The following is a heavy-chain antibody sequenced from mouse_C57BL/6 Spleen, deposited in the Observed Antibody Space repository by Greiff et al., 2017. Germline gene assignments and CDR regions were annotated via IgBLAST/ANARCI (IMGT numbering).Heavy chain of an antibody. V-gene: IGHV5-12*01. D-gene: IGHD1-1*01. J-gene: IGHJ4*01. CDR2: ISNGGGST. CDR3: ARRDYYGSRYYAMDY. Sequence: EVMLVESGGGLVQPGGSLKLSCAASGFTFSDYYMYWVRQTPEKRLEWVAYISNGGGSTYYPDTVKGRFTISRDNAKNTLYLQMSRLKSEDTAMYYCARRDYYGSRYYAMDYWGQGTSVTVSS. CDR1: GFTFSDYY.